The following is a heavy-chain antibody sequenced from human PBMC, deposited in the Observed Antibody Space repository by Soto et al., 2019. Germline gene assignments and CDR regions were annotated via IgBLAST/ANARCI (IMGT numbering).Heavy chain of an antibody. J-gene: IGHJ6*02. CDR1: GGSISSSSYY. V-gene: IGHV4-39*01. CDR2: IYSGGST. CDR3: ARQLNSVDV. D-gene: IGHD1-7*01. Sequence: QLQLQESGPGLVKPSETLSLTCTVSGGSISSSSYYWGWIRQPPGKGLEWIGSIYSGGSTYYNPSLKSRVTMSVDTSKNQFSLKLSSVTAADTAVYYCARQLNSVDVWGQGTTVTVSS.